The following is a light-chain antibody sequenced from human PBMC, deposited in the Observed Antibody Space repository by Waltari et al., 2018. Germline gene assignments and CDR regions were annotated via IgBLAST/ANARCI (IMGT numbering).Light chain of an antibody. CDR2: EIN. V-gene: IGLV2-23*02. Sequence: QSALTQPASVSGSPGQSITISCTGSSSDVGTYKFVSWYQQHPGKAPKLMIYEINQRPSGICDRVAGSNVGNPAVLTTPGLPPDDEADYYCCSYVTGDTWVFGGGTRVAVL. J-gene: IGLJ3*02. CDR1: SSDVGTYKF. CDR3: CSYVTGDTWV.